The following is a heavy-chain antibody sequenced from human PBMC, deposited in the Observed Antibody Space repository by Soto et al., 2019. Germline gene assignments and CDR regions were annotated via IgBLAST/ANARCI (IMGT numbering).Heavy chain of an antibody. CDR1: GYTFTSYG. CDR2: ISAYNGNT. V-gene: IGHV1-18*01. J-gene: IGHJ5*02. Sequence: ASVKVSCKASGYTFTSYGISWVRQAPGQGLEWMGWISAYNGNTNYAQKLQGRVTMTTDTSTSTAYMELRSLRSDDTAVYYCARDYEQQLVPPWFDPWGQGTLVTVSS. D-gene: IGHD6-13*01. CDR3: ARDYEQQLVPPWFDP.